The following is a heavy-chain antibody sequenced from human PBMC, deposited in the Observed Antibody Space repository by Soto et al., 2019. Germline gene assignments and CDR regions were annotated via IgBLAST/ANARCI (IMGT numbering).Heavy chain of an antibody. CDR3: ARDLSSGMDV. V-gene: IGHV3-33*01. CDR2: IWYDGSNK. J-gene: IGHJ6*02. D-gene: IGHD2-2*01. CDR1: GFTFSSYG. Sequence: QVQLVESGGGVVQPGRSLRLSCAASGFTFSSYGMHWVRKAPGKGLEWVAVIWYDGSNKYYADSVKGRFTISRDNSKNTLYLQMNSLRAEDTAVYYCARDLSSGMDVWGQGTTVTVSS.